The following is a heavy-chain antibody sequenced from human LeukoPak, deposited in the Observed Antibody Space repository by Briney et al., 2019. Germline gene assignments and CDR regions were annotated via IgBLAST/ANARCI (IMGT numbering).Heavy chain of an antibody. CDR2: IYYSGST. V-gene: IGHV4-59*01. D-gene: IGHD6-19*01. CDR1: GGSISSYY. CDR3: ARTSTGYSSGWYTDYYYYGMDV. Sequence: SETLSLTCTVSGGSISSYYWSWIRQPPGKGLEWIGYIYYSGSTNYNPSLKSRVTISVDTSKNQFSLKLSSATAADTAVYYCARTSTGYSSGWYTDYYYYGMDVWGQGTTVTVSS. J-gene: IGHJ6*02.